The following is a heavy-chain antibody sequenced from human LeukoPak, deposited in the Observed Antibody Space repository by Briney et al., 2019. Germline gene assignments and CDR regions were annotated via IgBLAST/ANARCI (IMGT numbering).Heavy chain of an antibody. CDR3: ARHVWGTSSLLYYFDY. D-gene: IGHD6-6*01. J-gene: IGHJ4*02. Sequence: SETLSLTCTVSGDSISSTVYYWGWIRQPPGKGLEWIAGISYSGSTYYNPSLKSRVTMSVDTSKNQFSLKLSSVTAADTAVYYCARHVWGTSSLLYYFDYWGQGTLVTVSS. CDR2: ISYSGST. V-gene: IGHV4-39*01. CDR1: GDSISSTVYY.